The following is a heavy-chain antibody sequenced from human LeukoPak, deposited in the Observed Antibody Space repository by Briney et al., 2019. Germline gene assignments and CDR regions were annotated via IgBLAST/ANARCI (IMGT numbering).Heavy chain of an antibody. CDR3: ARGGRDGYNYDY. CDR1: GGSISSYY. J-gene: IGHJ4*02. CDR2: IYYSGST. V-gene: IGHV4-59*01. D-gene: IGHD5-24*01. Sequence: SETLSLTCTVSGGSISSYYWSWIRQPPGKGLEWIAYIYYSGSTNYNPSLKSRVTISVDTSKDQFSLKLSSVTAADTAVYYCARGGRDGYNYDYWGQGTLVTVSS.